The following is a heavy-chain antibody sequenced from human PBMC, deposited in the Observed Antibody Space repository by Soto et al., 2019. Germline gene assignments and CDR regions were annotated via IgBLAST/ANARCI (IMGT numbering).Heavy chain of an antibody. V-gene: IGHV5-10-1*01. J-gene: IGHJ6*02. CDR2: IDPSDSYT. Sequence: GESLKISCKGSGYSFTSYWISWVRQMPGKGLEWMGRIDPSDSYTNYSPSFQGHVTISADKSISTAYLQWSSLKASDTAMYYCVRHRYYGYYYYGMDVWGQGTTATVS. D-gene: IGHD4-17*01. CDR3: VRHRYYGYYYYGMDV. CDR1: GYSFTSYW.